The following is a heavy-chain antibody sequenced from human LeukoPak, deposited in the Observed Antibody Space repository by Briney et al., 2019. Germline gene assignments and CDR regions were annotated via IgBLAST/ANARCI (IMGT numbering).Heavy chain of an antibody. V-gene: IGHV3-23*01. D-gene: IGHD3-10*01. J-gene: IGHJ6*02. CDR1: GFTFSSYA. CDR2: ISGSGGSA. Sequence: GGSLRLSCSASGFTFSSYAMSWVRQAPGKGLEWVSTISGSGGSAYYADSVKGRFTISRDNSKNTLYLQMNSLRAEDTAVYYCAKDVYGYYAMDVWGQGTTVAVSS. CDR3: AKDVYGYYAMDV.